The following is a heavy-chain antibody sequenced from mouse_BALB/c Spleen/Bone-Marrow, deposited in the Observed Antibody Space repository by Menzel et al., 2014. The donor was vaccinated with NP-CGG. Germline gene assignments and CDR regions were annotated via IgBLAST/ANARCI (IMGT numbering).Heavy chain of an antibody. J-gene: IGHJ2*01. V-gene: IGHV1-20*02. CDR1: GYSFIGYF. CDR3: SRGGDY. Sequence: EVQLQESGPEMVKPGASVKISCKASGYSFIGYFINWVMQSHGKSLEWIGRINPYNADSLYNQKFGGKATLTVDKSSSTAHMELQSLASEDSAVYYCSRGGDYWGKGTTLTVSS. CDR2: INPYNADS.